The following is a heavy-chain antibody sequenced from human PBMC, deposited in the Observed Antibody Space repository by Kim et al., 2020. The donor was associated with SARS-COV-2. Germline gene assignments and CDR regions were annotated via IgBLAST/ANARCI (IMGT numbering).Heavy chain of an antibody. CDR1: GVPITSYH. V-gene: IGHV4-59*13. J-gene: IGHJ5*02. D-gene: IGHD3-16*01. CDR3: ARDQGGGYHNFDP. CDR2: IYYSGTT. Sequence: SETLSLTCTVSGVPITSYHWVWIRQFPGKGLEWIGSIYYSGTTNDNPSLKSRLSISVDTSQNQFSLKLTSVTVADTAIYYCARDQGGGYHNFDPWGQGKLVTVSS.